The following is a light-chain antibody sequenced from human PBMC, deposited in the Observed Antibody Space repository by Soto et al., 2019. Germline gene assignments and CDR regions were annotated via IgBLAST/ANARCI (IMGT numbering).Light chain of an antibody. CDR3: SSYTSSSTLV. CDR1: NSDVGGYKY. J-gene: IGLJ3*02. CDR2: EVG. Sequence: QSVLTQPASVSGSPGQSITISCSGTNSDVGGYKYVSWYQQHPGKAPKLMIYEVGNRPSGVSQRFSGSKSGNTASLTIFGLQAEDEADYYCSSYTSSSTLVFGGGTKLTVL. V-gene: IGLV2-14*01.